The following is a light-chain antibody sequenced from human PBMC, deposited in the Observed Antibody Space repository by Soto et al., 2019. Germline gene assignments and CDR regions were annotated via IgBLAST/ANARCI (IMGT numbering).Light chain of an antibody. CDR2: KNN. CDR1: RSSIGSHY. Sequence: QSVLTQPPSASGTPGQRVTISCSGSRSSIGSHYVYWYQQLPGTAPKLLIYKNNQRPSGVPDRFSGSKSGTSASLAISGLRSEDEADYYCAAWDDSLSGPVFGGGTKLTVL. CDR3: AAWDDSLSGPV. J-gene: IGLJ2*01. V-gene: IGLV1-47*01.